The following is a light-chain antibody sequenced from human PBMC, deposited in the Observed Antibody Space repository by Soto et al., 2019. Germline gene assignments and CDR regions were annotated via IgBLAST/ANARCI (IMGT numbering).Light chain of an antibody. CDR3: QQYNSQWT. CDR1: QSISSW. CDR2: KAS. V-gene: IGKV1-5*03. Sequence: DIQMTQSPSTLSASVGDRVTITCRASQSISSWLAWYQQKPGRAPKLMIYKASSLESGVPSRFSGSRSGTEFTLTISSLQPDDFATYYCQQYNSQWTFGQGTKVDIK. J-gene: IGKJ1*01.